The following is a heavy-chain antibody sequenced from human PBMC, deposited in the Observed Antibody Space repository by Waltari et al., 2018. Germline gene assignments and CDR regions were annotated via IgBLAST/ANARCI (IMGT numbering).Heavy chain of an antibody. D-gene: IGHD3-22*01. CDR1: GGSFSGYY. J-gene: IGHJ4*02. V-gene: IGHV4-34*01. CDR3: ASLKLYYYDSSGYSGQNFDY. CDR2: INHSGST. Sequence: QVQLQQWGAGLLKPSETLSLTCAVYGGSFSGYYWSWIRQPPGKGLGWIVEINHSGSTNYNPSLKSRVTISVDTSKNQFSLKLSSVTAADTAVYYCASLKLYYYDSSGYSGQNFDYWGQGTLVTVSS.